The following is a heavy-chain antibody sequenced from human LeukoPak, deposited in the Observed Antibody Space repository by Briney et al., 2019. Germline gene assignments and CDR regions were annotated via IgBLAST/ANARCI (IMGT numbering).Heavy chain of an antibody. CDR2: INPNSGGT. Sequence: ASVKVSCKASGYTFTGYYMHWVRQAPGQGLEWMGWINPNSGGTNYAQKFQGRVTMTRDTSISTAYMELSSLRSEDTAVYYCASTLYYYDSSGYYPGLDYWGQGTLVTVSS. J-gene: IGHJ4*02. CDR1: GYTFTGYY. V-gene: IGHV1-2*02. CDR3: ASTLYYYDSSGYYPGLDY. D-gene: IGHD3-22*01.